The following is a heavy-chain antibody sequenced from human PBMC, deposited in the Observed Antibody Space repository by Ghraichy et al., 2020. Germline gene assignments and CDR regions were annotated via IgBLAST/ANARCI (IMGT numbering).Heavy chain of an antibody. V-gene: IGHV3-64*02. Sequence: GGSLRLSCAASGFTFSSYAMNWVRQAPGKGLECVAGISGNGGNRYYADSVAGRFTISRDNSMTTLFLQMGSLSDEDMAVYYCVTTGPAHTSGWFENWGQGTLVTVSS. J-gene: IGHJ5*02. D-gene: IGHD6-19*01. CDR1: GFTFSSYA. CDR3: VTTGPAHTSGWFEN. CDR2: ISGNGGNR.